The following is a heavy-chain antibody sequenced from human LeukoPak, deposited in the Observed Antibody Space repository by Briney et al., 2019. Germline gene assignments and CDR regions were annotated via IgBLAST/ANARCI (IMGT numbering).Heavy chain of an antibody. J-gene: IGHJ4*02. V-gene: IGHV4-39*01. CDR1: GGSISSSSYY. D-gene: IGHD3-16*02. Sequence: SETLSLTCTVSGGSISSSSYYWGWIRQPPGKGLEWIGSSYYSGNTYYNPSLKSRVTISVDTSKNQFSLKLSSVTAGDTAVYYCASLSDYFDYWGQGTLVTVSS. CDR3: ASLSDYFDY. CDR2: SYYSGNT.